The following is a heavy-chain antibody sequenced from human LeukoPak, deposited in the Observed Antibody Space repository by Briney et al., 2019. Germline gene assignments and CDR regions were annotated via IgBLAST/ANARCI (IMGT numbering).Heavy chain of an antibody. D-gene: IGHD6-19*01. Sequence: ASVKVSCKASGYTFTSYDINWVRQATGQGLEWMGWINTNTGNPTYAQGFTGRFVFSLDTSVSTAYLRISSLKAEDTAVYYCARDLWQWLDTLRVWGQGTLVTVSS. CDR2: INTNTGNP. V-gene: IGHV7-4-1*02. J-gene: IGHJ4*02. CDR3: ARDLWQWLDTLRV. CDR1: GYTFTSYD.